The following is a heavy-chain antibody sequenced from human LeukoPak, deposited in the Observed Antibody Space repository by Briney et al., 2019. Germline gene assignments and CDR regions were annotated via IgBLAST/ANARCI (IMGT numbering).Heavy chain of an antibody. Sequence: PSETLSLTCTVSGGSISSSSYYWGWIRQPPGKGLEWIGSIYYSGSTYYNPSLKSRVTISVDTSKSQFSLKLSSVTAADTAVYYCARWGAVAGVNWFDPWGQGTLVTVSS. V-gene: IGHV4-39*07. CDR1: GGSISSSSYY. CDR3: ARWGAVAGVNWFDP. D-gene: IGHD6-19*01. J-gene: IGHJ5*02. CDR2: IYYSGST.